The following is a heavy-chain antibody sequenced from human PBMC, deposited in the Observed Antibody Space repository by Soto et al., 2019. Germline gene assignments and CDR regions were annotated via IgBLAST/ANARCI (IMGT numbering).Heavy chain of an antibody. D-gene: IGHD1-26*01. CDR1: GYTFTSYD. V-gene: IGHV1-8*01. J-gene: IGHJ4*02. Sequence: QVQLVQSGAEVKKPGASVKVSCKASGYTFTSYDIIRVRQATGQGLEWMGWMNHNSGNTGYAQKFQGRVTMTRNTSIITAYMELTSLRSEDTAVYYCAREKVGAVDYWGQGTLVNFSS. CDR2: MNHNSGNT. CDR3: AREKVGAVDY.